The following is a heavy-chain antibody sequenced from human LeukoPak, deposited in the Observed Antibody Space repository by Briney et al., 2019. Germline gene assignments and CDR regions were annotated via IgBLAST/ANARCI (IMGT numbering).Heavy chain of an antibody. CDR1: GYTFTSNY. V-gene: IGHV1-46*01. CDR3: ARRPDAFDI. Sequence: ASVKVSCKAFGYTFTSNYMHWVRQAPGQGPEWMGVISPSGGSTTYAQKFQGRVTLTRDMSTSTDYLELSSLRSEDTAVYYCARRPDAFDIWGQGTMVTVSS. CDR2: ISPSGGST. J-gene: IGHJ3*02.